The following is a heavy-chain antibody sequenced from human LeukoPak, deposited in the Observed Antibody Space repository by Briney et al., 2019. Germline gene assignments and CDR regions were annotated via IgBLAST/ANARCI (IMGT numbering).Heavy chain of an antibody. CDR1: GGSFSGYY. J-gene: IGHJ4*01. CDR3: ARDKYYDFWSGYYLHYFDY. D-gene: IGHD3-3*01. Sequence: SETLSLTCAVYGGSFSGYYWSWIRQPPGKGLEWIGEINHSGSTNYNPSLKSRVTISVDTSKNQFSLKLSSVTAADTAVYYCARDKYYDFWSGYYLHYFDYWGQGTLVTVSS. V-gene: IGHV4-34*01. CDR2: INHSGST.